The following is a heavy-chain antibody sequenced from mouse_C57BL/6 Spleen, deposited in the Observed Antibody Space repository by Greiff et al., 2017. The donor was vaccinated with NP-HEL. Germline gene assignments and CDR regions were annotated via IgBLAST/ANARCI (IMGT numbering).Heavy chain of an antibody. D-gene: IGHD1-1*02. Sequence: VQLQQSGAELMKPVASVKLSCQATGYTFTGYWLEWVKQRPGHGLEWIGELLPGRGSTNYNEKFNGKATFTADTSSNTAYMQLSSLTTEDSAIYYCARIDMGGYAMDYWGQGTSVTVSS. CDR2: LLPGRGST. V-gene: IGHV1-9*01. CDR3: ARIDMGGYAMDY. CDR1: GYTFTGYW. J-gene: IGHJ4*01.